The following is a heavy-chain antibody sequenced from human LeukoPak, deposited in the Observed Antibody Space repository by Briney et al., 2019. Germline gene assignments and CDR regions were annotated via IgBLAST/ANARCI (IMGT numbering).Heavy chain of an antibody. CDR2: IYTSGST. CDR3: ARLSADSSSSRGFDY. Sequence: SSETLSLTCTVSGASISSYYWTWIRQPAGKGLEWIGRIYTSGSTNYNPSLKSRVAMSVDTSKNQFSLKLSSVTAADTAVYCCARLSADSSSSRGFDYWGQGTLVTVSS. CDR1: GASISSYY. J-gene: IGHJ4*02. V-gene: IGHV4-4*07. D-gene: IGHD2-2*01.